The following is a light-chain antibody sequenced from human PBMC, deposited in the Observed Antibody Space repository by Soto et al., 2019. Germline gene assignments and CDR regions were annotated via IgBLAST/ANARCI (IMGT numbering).Light chain of an antibody. CDR2: WAS. CDR3: QQYYSTPQT. CDR1: QNVLYSSNNKNY. J-gene: IGKJ2*01. Sequence: DIVMTQSPDSLAVSLGERATINCKSSQNVLYSSNNKNYLAWYQKKPGQPPKLLIYWASTRESGVPDRFSGSGSGTDFSLTISSLQAEDVAVYDCQQYYSTPQTFGQGTKLEIK. V-gene: IGKV4-1*01.